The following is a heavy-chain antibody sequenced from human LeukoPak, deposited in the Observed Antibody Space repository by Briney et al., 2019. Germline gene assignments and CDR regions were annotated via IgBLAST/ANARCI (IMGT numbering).Heavy chain of an antibody. J-gene: IGHJ4*02. Sequence: SETLSLTCTVSGGSISSSSYYWGWIRQPPGKGLEWIGSIYYSGSTYYNPSLKSRVTISVDTSRNQFSLKLSSVTAADTAVYYCASQKDSSGYESNFDYWGQGTLVTVSS. CDR2: IYYSGST. D-gene: IGHD3-22*01. CDR3: ASQKDSSGYESNFDY. V-gene: IGHV4-39*01. CDR1: GGSISSSSYY.